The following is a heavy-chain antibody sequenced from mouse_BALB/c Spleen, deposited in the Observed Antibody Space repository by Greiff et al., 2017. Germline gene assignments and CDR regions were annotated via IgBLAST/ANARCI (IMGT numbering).Heavy chain of an antibody. CDR2: INPYNGDT. J-gene: IGHJ2*01. V-gene: IGHV1-20*02. Sequence: VQLQQSGPELVKPGASVKISCKASGYSFTGYFMNWVMQSHGKSLEWIGRINPYNGDTFYNQKFKGKATLTVDKSSSTAHMELRSLASEDSAVYYCARYDGYYTYYFDYWGQGTTLTVSS. CDR3: ARYDGYYTYYFDY. CDR1: GYSFTGYF. D-gene: IGHD2-3*01.